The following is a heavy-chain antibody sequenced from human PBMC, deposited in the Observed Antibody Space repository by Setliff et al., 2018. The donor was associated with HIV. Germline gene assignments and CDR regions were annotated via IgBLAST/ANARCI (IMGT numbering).Heavy chain of an antibody. CDR1: GESFSNYY. CDR3: ARGGGITWRSYSFDY. CDR2: INHSEST. Sequence: PSETLSLTCAVYGESFSNYYWSWIRQSPGKGLEWIGEINHSESTNYNPSLKSRVTISVDTSKKQFSLTLNSMTAADTAVYYCARGGGITWRSYSFDYWGQGTLVTVSS. V-gene: IGHV4-34*01. D-gene: IGHD3-10*01. J-gene: IGHJ4*02.